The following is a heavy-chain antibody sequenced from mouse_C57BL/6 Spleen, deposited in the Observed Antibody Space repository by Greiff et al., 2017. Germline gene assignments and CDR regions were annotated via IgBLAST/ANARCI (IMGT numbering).Heavy chain of an antibody. CDR3: ARGTYFDV. CDR2: IYPGDGDT. Sequence: QVQLKQSGPELVKPGASVKISCKASGYAFSSSWMNWVKQRPGKGLERIGRIYPGDGDTNYKGKFKGKATLTADKSSRTAYMQRSSLTCEDSSVYYCARGTYFDVWGTGTTVTVSS. J-gene: IGHJ1*03. CDR1: GYAFSSSW. V-gene: IGHV1-82*01.